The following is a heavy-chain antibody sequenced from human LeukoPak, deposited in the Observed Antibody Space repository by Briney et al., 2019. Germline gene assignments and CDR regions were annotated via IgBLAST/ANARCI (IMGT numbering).Heavy chain of an antibody. J-gene: IGHJ4*02. CDR3: AREYDYGSGSWSY. CDR1: GYSISSGHY. CDR2: FYHSGST. D-gene: IGHD3-10*01. Sequence: PSEALSLTCTVSGYSISSGHYWGWIRQPPGKGLEWIGSFYHSGSTYYNRSLKSRVTISLDTSKNQFSLKLSSVTAAVTAVYYCAREYDYGSGSWSYWGQGTLVTVSS. V-gene: IGHV4-38-2*02.